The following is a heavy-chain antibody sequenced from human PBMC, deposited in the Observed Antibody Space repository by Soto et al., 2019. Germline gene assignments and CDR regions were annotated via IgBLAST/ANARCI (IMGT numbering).Heavy chain of an antibody. V-gene: IGHV3-15*01. CDR1: GFIFSNVW. CDR3: STDWATVKSFDC. CDR2: IKSKTDGETT. J-gene: IGHJ4*02. Sequence: GGSLRLSCAASGFIFSNVWMSWVRQAPGKGLEWVGRIKSKTDGETTDYVAPVKGRFSISRDDSKNTLYLQMNSLKTDDTAVYYCSTDWATVKSFDCWGPGTLVTVSS. D-gene: IGHD4-4*01.